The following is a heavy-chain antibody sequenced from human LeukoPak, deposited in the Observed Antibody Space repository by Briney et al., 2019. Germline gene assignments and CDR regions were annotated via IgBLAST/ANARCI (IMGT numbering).Heavy chain of an antibody. CDR3: ARDCWDYGSGSYCGIDY. Sequence: GGSLRLSCAASGFTFSSYNMNWVRQAPGKGLEWVSSITSSSNYIYHADSVKGRFTISRDNAKNSLYLQMNSLRAEDTTVYYCARDCWDYGSGSYCGIDYWGQGTLVTVSS. CDR2: ITSSSNYI. CDR1: GFTFSSYN. V-gene: IGHV3-21*03. J-gene: IGHJ4*02. D-gene: IGHD3-10*01.